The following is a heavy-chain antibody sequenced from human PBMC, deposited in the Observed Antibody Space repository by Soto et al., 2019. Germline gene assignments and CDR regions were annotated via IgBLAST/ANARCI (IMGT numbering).Heavy chain of an antibody. CDR1: GGSISSYY. CDR3: ARGDMVRGVIINFL. J-gene: IGHJ4*02. Sequence: SETLSLTCTVSGGSISSYYWSWIRQPPGKGLEWIGYIYYSGSTNYNPSLKSRVTISVDTSKNQFSLKLSSVTAADTAVYYCARGDMVRGVIINFLWGQGTLVTVSS. V-gene: IGHV4-59*01. D-gene: IGHD3-10*01. CDR2: IYYSGST.